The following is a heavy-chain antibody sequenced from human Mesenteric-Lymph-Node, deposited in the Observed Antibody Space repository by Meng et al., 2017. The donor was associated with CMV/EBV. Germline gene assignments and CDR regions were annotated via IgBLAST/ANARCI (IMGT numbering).Heavy chain of an antibody. CDR1: GGTFSSYT. V-gene: IGHV1-69*13. D-gene: IGHD2-15*01. CDR3: ARGGYCSGSSCYSVYYAYGLDV. J-gene: IGHJ6*02. CDR2: IIPIFGTI. Sequence: SVKVSCKASGGTFSSYTISWVRQAPGQGLEWMGGIIPIFGTINYAERFQGRVTINADASTSTAYMELSRLRSEDTAVYYCARGGYCSGSSCYSVYYAYGLDVWGQGTTVTVSS.